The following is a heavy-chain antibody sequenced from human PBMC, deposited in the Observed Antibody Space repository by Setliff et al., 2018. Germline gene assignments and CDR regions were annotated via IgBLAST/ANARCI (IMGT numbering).Heavy chain of an antibody. Sequence: SETLSLTCAVYGGSFSGYYWGWIRQPPGKGLEWIGEINHSGSTNYNPSLKSRVTISVDTSKNQFSLKLSSVTAADTAVYYCARAKTRILGVWGKGTTVTVSS. CDR3: ARAKTRILGV. CDR2: INHSGST. CDR1: GGSFSGYY. V-gene: IGHV4-34*01. J-gene: IGHJ6*04. D-gene: IGHD2-15*01.